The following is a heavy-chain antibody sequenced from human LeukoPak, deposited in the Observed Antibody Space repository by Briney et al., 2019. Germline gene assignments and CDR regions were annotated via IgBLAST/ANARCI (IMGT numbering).Heavy chain of an antibody. Sequence: GASVKVSCKASGYTFTSYGISWVRQAPGQGLEWVGWISAYNGNTNCAQKLQGRVTMTTDTSTSTAYMELRSLRSGDTSVYYCARFRNYYGSGSYFDYWGQGTLVTVSS. V-gene: IGHV1-18*01. CDR1: GYTFTSYG. CDR2: ISAYNGNT. D-gene: IGHD3-10*01. J-gene: IGHJ4*02. CDR3: ARFRNYYGSGSYFDY.